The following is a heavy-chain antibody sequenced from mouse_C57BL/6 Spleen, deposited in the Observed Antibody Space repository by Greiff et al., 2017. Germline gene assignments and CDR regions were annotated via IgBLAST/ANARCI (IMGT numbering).Heavy chain of an antibody. CDR1: GFTFSNYW. CDR3: TYGSEDYAMDY. J-gene: IGHJ4*01. CDR2: IRLKSDNYAT. D-gene: IGHD1-1*01. Sequence: DVKLVESGGGLVQPGGSMKLSCVASGFTFSNYWMNWVRQSPEKGLEWVAQIRLKSDNYATHYAESVKGRFTISRDDSKSSVYLQMNNLRAEDTGIYYCTYGSEDYAMDYWGQGTSVTVSS. V-gene: IGHV6-3*01.